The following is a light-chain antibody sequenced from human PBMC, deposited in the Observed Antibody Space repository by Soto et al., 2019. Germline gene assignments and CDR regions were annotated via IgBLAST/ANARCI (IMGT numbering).Light chain of an antibody. J-gene: IGLJ2*01. V-gene: IGLV4-69*01. Sequence: QAVLTQPPSASASLGASVKLTCTLSSGHRSYAIAWHQQQPEKGPRYLMKLNGDGSHTKGDGIPDRFSGSSSGAERYLTISSLQSEDEADYYCQTWGSVVRVFGGGTKLTVL. CDR1: SGHRSYA. CDR3: QTWGSVVRV. CDR2: LNGDGSH.